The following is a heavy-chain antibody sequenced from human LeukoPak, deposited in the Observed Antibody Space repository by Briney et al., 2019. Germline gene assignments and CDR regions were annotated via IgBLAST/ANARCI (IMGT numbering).Heavy chain of an antibody. J-gene: IGHJ6*03. D-gene: IGHD4-17*01. CDR2: IYYSGST. CDR3: ARGGVRTVTTSSGIIDMDV. Sequence: SETLSLTCTVSGGSISSYYWSWIRQPPGKGLEWIGYIYYSGSTNYNPSLKSRVTISVDTSKNQFSLKLSSVTAADTAVYYCARGGVRTVTTSSGIIDMDVWGKGTTVTVSS. V-gene: IGHV4-59*01. CDR1: GGSISSYY.